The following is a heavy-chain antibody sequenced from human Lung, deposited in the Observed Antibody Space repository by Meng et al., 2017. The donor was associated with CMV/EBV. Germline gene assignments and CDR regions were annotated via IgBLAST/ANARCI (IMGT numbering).Heavy chain of an antibody. D-gene: IGHD1-26*01. J-gene: IGHJ4*02. V-gene: IGHV3-23*01. CDR1: GFTFSSYA. CDR2: ISGGGGTT. Sequence: GGSLRLXCAASGFTFSSYAMTWVRQAPGKGLEWVSVISGGGGTTDFADSVKGRFTISRDNSKNTLYLQMYSLRAEDTAVYYCAKEPTYQRYSGSYLDYWGQGKXVNGAS. CDR3: AKEPTYQRYSGSYLDY.